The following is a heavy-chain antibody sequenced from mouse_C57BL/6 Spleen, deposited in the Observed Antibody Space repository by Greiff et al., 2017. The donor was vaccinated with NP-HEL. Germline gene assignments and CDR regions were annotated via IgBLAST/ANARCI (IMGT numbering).Heavy chain of an antibody. CDR2: IDPSDSET. CDR3: ARKDYWYFDV. CDR1: GYTFTSYW. J-gene: IGHJ1*03. V-gene: IGHV1-52*01. Sequence: QVQLQQPGAELVRPGSSVKLSCKASGYTFTSYWMHWVKQRPIQGLEWIGNIDPSDSETHYNQKFQDKATLPVDKSSSTASMQLSSLTSEDSAVYYCARKDYWYFDVWGTGTTVTVSS.